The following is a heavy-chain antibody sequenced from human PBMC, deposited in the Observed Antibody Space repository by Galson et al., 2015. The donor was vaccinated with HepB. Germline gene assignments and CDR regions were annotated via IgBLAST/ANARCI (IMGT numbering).Heavy chain of an antibody. CDR3: ARCQSIAVAGTNYYYYGMDV. Sequence: SETLSLTCAVYGGSFSGYYWSWIRQPPGKGLEWIGEINHSGSTNYNPSLKSRVTISVDTSKNQFSLKLSSVTAADTAVYYCARCQSIAVAGTNYYYYGMDVWGQGTTVTVSS. J-gene: IGHJ6*02. CDR2: INHSGST. V-gene: IGHV4-34*01. D-gene: IGHD6-19*01. CDR1: GGSFSGYY.